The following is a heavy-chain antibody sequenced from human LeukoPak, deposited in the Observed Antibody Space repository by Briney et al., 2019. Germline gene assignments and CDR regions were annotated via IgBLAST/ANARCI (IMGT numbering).Heavy chain of an antibody. D-gene: IGHD3-10*01. CDR3: AKHYMGSYDNRGLDY. Sequence: SETLSLTCIVSGDSISSSSYYWGWIRQPPGKGLEWIGSIHYSGYTYYNPSVESRVTISVDTSKNQFSLKLSSVTAADTAIYYCAKHYMGSYDNRGLDYWGQGILVTVSS. CDR2: IHYSGYT. V-gene: IGHV4-39*01. J-gene: IGHJ4*02. CDR1: GDSISSSSYY.